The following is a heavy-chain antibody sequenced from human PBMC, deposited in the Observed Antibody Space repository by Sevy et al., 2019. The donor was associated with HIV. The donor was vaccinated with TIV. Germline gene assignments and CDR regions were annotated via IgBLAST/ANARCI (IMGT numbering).Heavy chain of an antibody. CDR3: ARFPPERAFDI. V-gene: IGHV3-30*04. CDR2: ISYDGSNQ. J-gene: IGHJ3*02. Sequence: ALRLSCAASGVAFSSYAMHWVRQAPDKGLEWVAVISYDGSNQEYADSVKGRFTISRDNSKNTLYLQMNSLRVEDTAGYYCARFPPERAFDIWGQGTMVTVSS. CDR1: GVAFSSYA.